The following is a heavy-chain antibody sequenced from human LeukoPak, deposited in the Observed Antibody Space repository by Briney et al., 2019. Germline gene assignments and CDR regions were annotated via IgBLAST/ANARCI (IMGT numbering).Heavy chain of an antibody. CDR3: ARADLSPTYDYVWGSYRYGYFDY. J-gene: IGHJ4*02. CDR1: GYTFTGYY. CDR2: ISRNSGGT. D-gene: IGHD3-16*02. V-gene: IGHV1-2*02. Sequence: ASVKVSCKASGYTFTGYYMHWVRQAPGQGLEWMGWISRNSGGTNYAQKLQGRVTMTRDTSISTVYMELSRQRSDDTAVYYCARADLSPTYDYVWGSYRYGYFDYWGQGTLVTVSS.